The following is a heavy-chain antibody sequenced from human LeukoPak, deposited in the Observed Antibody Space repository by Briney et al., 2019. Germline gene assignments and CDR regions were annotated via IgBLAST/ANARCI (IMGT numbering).Heavy chain of an antibody. D-gene: IGHD6-13*01. CDR3: ARIGSSSWYPNYNWFDP. V-gene: IGHV5-51*01. Sequence: GESLKISCKGSGYSFTSYWIAWVRQMPGKGLEWMGIIYPGDSDTRYSPSFQGQVTISADKSISTAYLQRRSLKASDTAMYYCARIGSSSWYPNYNWFDPWGQGTLVTVSS. CDR1: GYSFTSYW. CDR2: IYPGDSDT. J-gene: IGHJ5*02.